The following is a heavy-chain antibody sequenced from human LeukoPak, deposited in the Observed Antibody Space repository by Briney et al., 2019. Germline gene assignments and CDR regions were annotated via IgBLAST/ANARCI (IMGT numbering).Heavy chain of an antibody. CDR1: GGSFSGYY. D-gene: IGHD1-26*01. CDR2: INHSGST. J-gene: IGHJ6*02. Sequence: PSETLSLTCAVYGGSFSGYYWSWIRQPPGKGLEWIGEINHSGSTNYNPSLKSRVTISVDTSKNQFSLKLSSVTAADTAVYYCARVNSGSYYHYYYGMDVWGQGTTVTVSS. CDR3: ARVNSGSYYHYYYGMDV. V-gene: IGHV4-34*01.